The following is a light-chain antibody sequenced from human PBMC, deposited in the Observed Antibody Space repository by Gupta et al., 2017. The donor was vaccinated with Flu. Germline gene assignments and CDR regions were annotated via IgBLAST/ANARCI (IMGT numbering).Light chain of an antibody. CDR3: GAWDDRLNGWV. V-gene: IGLV1-44*01. Sequence: QSVVAQPPSTSGIPGQRVTISCSGRSSNIGSHTVNWYQHLPGTAPKLLIFGDNQRPSGVPDRFSGSKSGTAASLAISGLQSEDEADYYCGAWDDRLNGWVFGGGTKVTVL. CDR2: GDN. CDR1: SSNIGSHT. J-gene: IGLJ3*02.